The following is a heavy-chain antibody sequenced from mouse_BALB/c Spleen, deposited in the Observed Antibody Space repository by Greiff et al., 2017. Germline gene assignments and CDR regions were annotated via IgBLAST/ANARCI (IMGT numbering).Heavy chain of an antibody. Sequence: EVMLVESGGGLVKPGGSLKLSCAASGFAFSSYDMSWVRQTPEKRLEWVAYISSGGGSTYYPDTVKGRFTISRDNAKNTLYLQMSSLKSEDTAMYYCAILGNYAAMDYWGQGTSVTVSS. CDR3: AILGNYAAMDY. J-gene: IGHJ4*01. CDR1: GFAFSSYD. D-gene: IGHD2-1*01. CDR2: ISSGGGST. V-gene: IGHV5-12-1*01.